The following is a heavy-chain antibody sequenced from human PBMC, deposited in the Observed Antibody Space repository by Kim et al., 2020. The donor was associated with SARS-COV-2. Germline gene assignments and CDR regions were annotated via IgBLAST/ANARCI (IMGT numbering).Heavy chain of an antibody. J-gene: IGHJ4*02. D-gene: IGHD6-13*01. V-gene: IGHV4-39*02. CDR1: GDSISSSSAY. CDR3: AREELRSAADS. Sequence: SETLSLTCTVSGDSISSSSAYWAWIRQPPGMGLEWIGSINNRGTTFYKPSLKSRVTISVDTSTNQFSLYLRSVTAADRAVYFCAREELRSAADSWGLGT. CDR2: INNRGTT.